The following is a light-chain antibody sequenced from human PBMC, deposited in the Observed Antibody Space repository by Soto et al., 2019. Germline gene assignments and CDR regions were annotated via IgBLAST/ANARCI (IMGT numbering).Light chain of an antibody. CDR2: GAS. Sequence: EIVLTQSPGTLSLSPGERATISCRASQSVRTSYLAWYQQKRGQAPRLHIYGASVRATGIPDRFSGSGSGTDFTLTISRLEPEDFAVYFCQQYDTSPRTFGQGTRVEI. J-gene: IGKJ1*01. V-gene: IGKV3-20*01. CDR1: QSVRTSY. CDR3: QQYDTSPRT.